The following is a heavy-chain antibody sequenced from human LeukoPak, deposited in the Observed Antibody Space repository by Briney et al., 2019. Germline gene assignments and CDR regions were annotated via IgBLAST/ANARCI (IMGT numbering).Heavy chain of an antibody. CDR3: ARGRYSGYYYFDY. Sequence: GESLKISCKGSGYSFTRYWIGWGRQMPGKGLEWMGIIYPGDSDTRYSPSFQGQVTISADKSISTAYLQWSSLKASDTAMYYCARGRYSGYYYFDYWGQGTLVTVSS. D-gene: IGHD1-26*01. CDR2: IYPGDSDT. CDR1: GYSFTRYW. J-gene: IGHJ4*02. V-gene: IGHV5-51*01.